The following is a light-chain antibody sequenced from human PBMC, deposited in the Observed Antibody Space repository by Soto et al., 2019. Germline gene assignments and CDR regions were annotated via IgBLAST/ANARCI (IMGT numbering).Light chain of an antibody. J-gene: IGLJ3*02. CDR3: VAWDDSLSGGV. V-gene: IGLV1-47*01. CDR2: RDN. CDR1: SSNLGSNF. Sequence: QSVLTQPPSASGTPGQRVSISCSGSSSNLGSNFVYWYQQIPGTAPKLLIYRDNQRPSGVPDRFSGSKSGTSASLAISGLRSEDEADYYCVAWDDSLSGGVFGGGTKLTVL.